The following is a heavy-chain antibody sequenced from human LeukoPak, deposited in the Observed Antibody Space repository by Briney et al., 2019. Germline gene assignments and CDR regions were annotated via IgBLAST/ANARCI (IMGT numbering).Heavy chain of an antibody. Sequence: SVKVSCKASGGTFSSYAISWVRQAPGQGLEWMGRIIPIFGIANYAQKFQGRVTITADKSTGTAYMELSSLRSEDTAVYYCARDTDTAMERYGMDVWCQGTTVTVSS. CDR1: GGTFSSYA. V-gene: IGHV1-69*04. CDR3: ARDTDTAMERYGMDV. CDR2: IIPIFGIA. J-gene: IGHJ6*02. D-gene: IGHD5-18*01.